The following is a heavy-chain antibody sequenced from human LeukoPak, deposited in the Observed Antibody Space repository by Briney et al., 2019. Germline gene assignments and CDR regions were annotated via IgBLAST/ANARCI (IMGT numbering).Heavy chain of an antibody. D-gene: IGHD3-16*02. V-gene: IGHV3-7*03. Sequence: KPGGSLRLSCEASGFAFSDYWLTWVRQAPGKGLEWVANIKEDGSEKYYVESVKGRFTISRDNAKNSLYLQMNSLRAEDTALYYCARDIGVWGTYRRGAFDYWGQGILVTVSS. CDR1: GFAFSDYW. J-gene: IGHJ4*02. CDR3: ARDIGVWGTYRRGAFDY. CDR2: IKEDGSEK.